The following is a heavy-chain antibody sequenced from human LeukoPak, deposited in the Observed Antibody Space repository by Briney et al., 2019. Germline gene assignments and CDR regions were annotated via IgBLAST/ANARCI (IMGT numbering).Heavy chain of an antibody. Sequence: PGGSLRLSRAASGFGFSTFDMTWVRQAPGKGLEWVSSISGSAIYTFTADSLKGRFSISRDNSQNILYLQMYSLRAEDTAIYFCASKLAGATYYFDSWGQGTLVTVSS. D-gene: IGHD6-19*01. V-gene: IGHV3-23*01. CDR3: ASKLAGATYYFDS. CDR2: ISGSAIYT. J-gene: IGHJ4*02. CDR1: GFGFSTFD.